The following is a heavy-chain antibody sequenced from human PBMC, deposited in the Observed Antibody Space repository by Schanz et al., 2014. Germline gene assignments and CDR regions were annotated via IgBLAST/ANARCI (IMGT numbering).Heavy chain of an antibody. V-gene: IGHV3-23*04. J-gene: IGHJ4*02. CDR1: TFTFDHYA. Sequence: EVQLVESGGGLVQPGGSLRLSCSASTFTFDHYAMTWVRQAPGKGLEWVAAVSSRSDEIKYADSVRGRFTISRDNSRSTMYLQMSSLRAEDTAVYYCAKSQGSSFDSWGQGTLVTVSS. CDR3: AKSQGSSFDS. D-gene: IGHD6-13*01. CDR2: VSSRSDEI.